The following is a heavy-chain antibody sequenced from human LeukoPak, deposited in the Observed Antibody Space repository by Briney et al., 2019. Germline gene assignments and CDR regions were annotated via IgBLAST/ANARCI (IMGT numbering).Heavy chain of an antibody. J-gene: IGHJ4*02. D-gene: IGHD1-26*01. CDR1: GFTFSSSGFTFSDYE. Sequence: PGGSLRLSCAASGFTFSSSGFTFSDYEMYWVRQSPGKGLEWVSYISSSGGTMYYADSVKGRFTLSRDNCKNSLCLHMNSLRAEDTGVYFCTSLTVGSNFYHWGGGILVTVSS. CDR2: ISSSGGTM. CDR3: TSLTVGSNFYH. V-gene: IGHV3-48*03.